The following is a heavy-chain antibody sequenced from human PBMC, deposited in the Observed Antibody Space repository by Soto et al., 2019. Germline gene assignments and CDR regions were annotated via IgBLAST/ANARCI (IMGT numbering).Heavy chain of an antibody. Sequence: ASVKVSCKASGYTFTGYYMHWVRQAPGQGLEWMGWINPNSGGTNYAQKFQGRVTMTRDTSISTAYMELSRLRSDDTAVYYCARVQFREKGGSSSFDYWGQGTLVTVSS. CDR1: GYTFTGYY. V-gene: IGHV1-2*02. CDR2: INPNSGGT. D-gene: IGHD6-6*01. J-gene: IGHJ4*02. CDR3: ARVQFREKGGSSSFDY.